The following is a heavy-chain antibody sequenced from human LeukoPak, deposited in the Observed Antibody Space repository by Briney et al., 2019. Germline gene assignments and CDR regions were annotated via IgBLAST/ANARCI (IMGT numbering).Heavy chain of an antibody. V-gene: IGHV3-7*03. CDR1: GFTFSSYW. J-gene: IGHJ4*02. CDR3: AKGELSSDAFYFDY. CDR2: IKEDGGEK. D-gene: IGHD1-7*01. Sequence: GGSLRLSCAASGFTFSSYWMTWVRQAPGKGLEWVANIKEDGGEKYYVDSVKGRFTISRDNAKNSLHLQMNSLRAEDTAVYYCAKGELSSDAFYFDYWGQGALVTVSS.